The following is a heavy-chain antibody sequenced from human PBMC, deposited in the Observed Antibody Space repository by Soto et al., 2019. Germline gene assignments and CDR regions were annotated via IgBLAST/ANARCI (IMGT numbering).Heavy chain of an antibody. J-gene: IGHJ4*02. CDR3: ARTHWVSGTEY. V-gene: IGHV4-4*07. CDR1: GGSMTGYF. D-gene: IGHD6-19*01. CDR2: VYNSGNT. Sequence: QVQLQESGPGLVKPSETLSLTCTVSGGSMTGYFWSWIRQPAGKALEWIGHVYNSGNTDYNPSLARRITLAVDAAKRQFSLKVKSVTAAGTAVYYCARTHWVSGTEYWGQGILVTVSS.